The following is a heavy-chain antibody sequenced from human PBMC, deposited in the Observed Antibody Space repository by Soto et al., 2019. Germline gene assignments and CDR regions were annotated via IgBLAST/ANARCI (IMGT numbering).Heavy chain of an antibody. J-gene: IGHJ4*02. V-gene: IGHV3-7*01. D-gene: IGHD3-3*01. CDR2: IKQDGSEK. CDR3: ARDRSDSRFWSGYLYYFDY. Sequence: EVQLVESGGGLVQPGGSLRLSCAASGFTFSSYWMSWVRQAPGKGLEWVANIKQDGSEKYYVDSVKGRFTISRDNAKNSLYLQMNSLRAEDTAVYYCARDRSDSRFWSGYLYYFDYWGQGTLVTVSS. CDR1: GFTFSSYW.